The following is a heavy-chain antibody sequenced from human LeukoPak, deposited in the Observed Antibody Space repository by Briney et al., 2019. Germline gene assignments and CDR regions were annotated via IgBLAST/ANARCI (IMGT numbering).Heavy chain of an antibody. CDR2: IKQDGSEK. Sequence: PGGSLRLSCAASGFTFSSYWMSWVRQAPGKGLEWVANIKQDGSEKYYVDSVKGRFTISRDNAKNSLYLQMNSLRAEDTAVYYCARASVPAVPYYYYYYMDVWGKGTTVTVSS. CDR3: ARASVPAVPYYYYYYMDV. CDR1: GFTFSSYW. D-gene: IGHD2-2*01. J-gene: IGHJ6*03. V-gene: IGHV3-7*01.